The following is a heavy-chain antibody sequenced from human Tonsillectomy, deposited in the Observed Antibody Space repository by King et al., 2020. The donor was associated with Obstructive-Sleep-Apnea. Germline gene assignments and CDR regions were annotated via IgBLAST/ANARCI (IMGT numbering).Heavy chain of an antibody. CDR2: INPSGGST. CDR1: GYTFTSYY. Sequence: VQLVESGAEVKKPGASVKFSCKASGYTFTSYYMHWVRQAPGQGLEWMGIINPSGGSTSYAQKFQGRVTMTRDTSTSTVYMELSSLRSEDTAVYYCARTIVVVPAAIGSFDYWGQGTLVTVSS. CDR3: ARTIVVVPAAIGSFDY. J-gene: IGHJ4*02. V-gene: IGHV1-46*01. D-gene: IGHD2-2*01.